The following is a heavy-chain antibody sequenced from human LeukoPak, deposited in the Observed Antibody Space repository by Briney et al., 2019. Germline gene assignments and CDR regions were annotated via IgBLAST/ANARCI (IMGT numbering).Heavy chain of an antibody. D-gene: IGHD3-16*02. J-gene: IGHJ4*02. CDR1: GYTFTSYG. Sequence: ASVTVSCKASGYTFTSYGISWVRPAPGQGLEWMGWISAHNGNTNYAQKLQGRVTMTTDTSTSTAYMELRSLRSDDTAVYYCARDLSDYVWGSYRYTPAPPFDYWGQGTLVTVSS. CDR2: ISAHNGNT. CDR3: ARDLSDYVWGSYRYTPAPPFDY. V-gene: IGHV1-18*01.